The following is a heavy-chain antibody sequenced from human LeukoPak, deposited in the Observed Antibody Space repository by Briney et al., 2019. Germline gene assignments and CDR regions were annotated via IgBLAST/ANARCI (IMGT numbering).Heavy chain of an antibody. Sequence: SETLSLTCTVSGGSISSSSYYWGWIRQPPGKVLEWIASIYYSGSTYYNPSLKSRVTISVDTSKNQFSLKLSSVTAADTAVYYCARDPPSRGTRYFDYWGQGTLVTVSS. V-gene: IGHV4-39*07. D-gene: IGHD3-16*01. CDR2: IYYSGST. CDR1: GGSISSSSYY. CDR3: ARDPPSRGTRYFDY. J-gene: IGHJ4*02.